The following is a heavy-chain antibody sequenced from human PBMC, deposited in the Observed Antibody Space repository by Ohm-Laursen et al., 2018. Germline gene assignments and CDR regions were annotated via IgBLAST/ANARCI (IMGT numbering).Heavy chain of an antibody. CDR3: ARGSGYFKLDV. V-gene: IGHV4-34*01. CDR1: GGASSGYF. J-gene: IGHJ6*02. D-gene: IGHD5-12*01. Sequence: SDTLSLTCIVNGGASSGYFWNWIRQPPGEGLEWIGEINQSGSTKYHPSLKSRVTLSADSSNSQFSLRLTSVTAADTAIYYCARGSGYFKLDVWGQGTTVTVSS. CDR2: INQSGST.